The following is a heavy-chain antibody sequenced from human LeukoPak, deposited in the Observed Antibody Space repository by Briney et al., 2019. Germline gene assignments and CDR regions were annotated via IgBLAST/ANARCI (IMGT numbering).Heavy chain of an antibody. D-gene: IGHD6-13*01. J-gene: IGHJ4*02. CDR1: GFTFSSHG. V-gene: IGHV3-23*01. CDR2: ISPSGDIT. CDR3: AKDRSSSSWYYFDY. Sequence: PGGSLRLSCAASGFTFSSHGINWVRQAPGKGLEWVSGISPSGDITYYTDSVQGRFTISRDNSKNTLYLQMNSLRAEDTAVYYCAKDRSSSSWYYFDYWGQGTLVTVSS.